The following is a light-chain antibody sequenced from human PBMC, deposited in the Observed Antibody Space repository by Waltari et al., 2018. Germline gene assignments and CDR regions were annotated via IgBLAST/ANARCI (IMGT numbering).Light chain of an antibody. J-gene: IGKJ4*01. V-gene: IGKV3-20*01. Sequence: IVFTQSPGTLYLSPGETATLTCRASQSINYKYLAWYQQKPDQTPRLLSYGTSTRAAGTPDRFRGSGSGTDFTLTVSGLEPDDCSVYYCQQYGASPVTFGGGTKVEFK. CDR1: QSINYKY. CDR3: QQYGASPVT. CDR2: GTS.